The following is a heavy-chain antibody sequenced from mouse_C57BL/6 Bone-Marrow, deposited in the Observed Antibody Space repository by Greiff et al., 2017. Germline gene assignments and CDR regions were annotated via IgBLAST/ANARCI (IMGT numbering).Heavy chain of an antibody. CDR3: AAGYGSSYDWFAY. V-gene: IGHV1-72*01. D-gene: IGHD1-1*01. CDR2: IDPNSGGT. J-gene: IGHJ3*01. CDR1: GYTFTSYW. Sequence: QQSCKASGYTFTSYWMHWVKQRPGRGLEWIGRIDPNSGGTKYNEKFKSKATLTVDKPSSTAYMQLSSLTSEDSAVYYCAAGYGSSYDWFAYWGQGTLVTVSA.